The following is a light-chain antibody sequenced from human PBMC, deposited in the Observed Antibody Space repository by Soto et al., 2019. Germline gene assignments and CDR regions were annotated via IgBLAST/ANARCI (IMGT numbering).Light chain of an antibody. V-gene: IGLV2-14*01. CDR2: DVT. CDR3: GSYTTINTMI. CDR1: SGDVCAYNF. J-gene: IGLJ2*01. Sequence: QSALTQPASVSGSPGQSITISCAGTSGDVCAYNFVTWFQQHPGKVPKLIIYDVTDRPSGVSDRFSGSKSGNTASLTISGLLAEDEADYYCGSYTTINTMIFGGGTKLTVL.